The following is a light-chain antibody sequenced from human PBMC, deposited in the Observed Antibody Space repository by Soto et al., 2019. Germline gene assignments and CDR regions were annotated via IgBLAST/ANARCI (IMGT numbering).Light chain of an antibody. Sequence: EIVLTQSPGTLSLSPGERATLSCRASQGVSSRCLAWYQQRPGQAPRLLIYGASNRATGVPDRFSGSGSGTDFTLTISRLEPEDFAVYYCQQYGTSPRTFGQGTKVDIK. J-gene: IGKJ1*01. CDR2: GAS. V-gene: IGKV3-20*01. CDR1: QGVSSRC. CDR3: QQYGTSPRT.